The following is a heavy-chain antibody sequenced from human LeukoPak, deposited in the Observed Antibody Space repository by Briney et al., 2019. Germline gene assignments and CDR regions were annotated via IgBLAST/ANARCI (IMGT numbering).Heavy chain of an antibody. CDR1: GFTFSSYG. J-gene: IGHJ4*02. D-gene: IGHD1-26*01. Sequence: PGGSLRLSCAASGFTFSSYGMHWVRQAPGKGLEWVAFIRYDGSNKYYADSVKGRFTISRDNSKNTLYLQMNSLRVEDTAIYYCAKSVVNSGTYIPFDSWGQGTLVTVSS. CDR2: IRYDGSNK. V-gene: IGHV3-30*02. CDR3: AKSVVNSGTYIPFDS.